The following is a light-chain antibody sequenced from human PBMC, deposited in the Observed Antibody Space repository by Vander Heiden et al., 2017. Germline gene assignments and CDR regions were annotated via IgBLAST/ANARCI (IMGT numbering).Light chain of an antibody. J-gene: IGKJ4*01. V-gene: IGKV1-9*01. CDR1: QAISSS. CDR3: QQHYISPLT. Sequence: IQLTQSPSSLSASVGDRVTITCRASQAISSSFAWYQQKPGKAPKSLISAAATLQSGVPSRFSGSGSGTEFTLTISSLQPEDFATYYCQQHYISPLTFGGGTKVEMK. CDR2: AAA.